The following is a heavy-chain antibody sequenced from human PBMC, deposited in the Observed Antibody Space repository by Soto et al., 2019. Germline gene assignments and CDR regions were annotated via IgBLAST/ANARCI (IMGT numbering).Heavy chain of an antibody. CDR1: GLTFSNYA. V-gene: IGHV3-23*01. CDR3: AKEGTSGLYYFDY. D-gene: IGHD6-19*01. J-gene: IGHJ4*02. Sequence: GGSLRLSCAASGLTFSNYAMSWVRQAPGKGLEWVSTVTGDGVTTSYADSVKGRFTISRDNSRNTLYLQLNSLRAEDSAKYYCAKEGTSGLYYFDYWGPGTLVTAPQ. CDR2: VTGDGVTT.